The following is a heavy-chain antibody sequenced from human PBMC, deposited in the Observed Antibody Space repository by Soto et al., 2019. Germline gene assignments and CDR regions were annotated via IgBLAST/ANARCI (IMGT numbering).Heavy chain of an antibody. D-gene: IGHD2-15*01. V-gene: IGHV3-74*01. J-gene: IGHJ4*02. CDR3: ARERGGYSSDF. Sequence: EVQLVESGGGLVQPGGSLRLSCAASGFTFSSYWMHWIRQVPGKGLVWVSRINGDGIYTNYADSVKGRFTISRDNVKNTLYLQMKRLRAEDTAVYYCARERGGYSSDFWAQGTLVTVSS. CDR2: INGDGIYT. CDR1: GFTFSSYW.